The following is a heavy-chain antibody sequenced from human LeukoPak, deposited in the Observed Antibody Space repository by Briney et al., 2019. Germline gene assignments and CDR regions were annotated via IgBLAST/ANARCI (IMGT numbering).Heavy chain of an antibody. D-gene: IGHD1-26*01. CDR1: GFTFSSYS. V-gene: IGHV3-48*01. Sequence: PGGSLRLSCGASGFTFSSYSMNWVRQAPGKGLEWVSYISSSSSSIYYADSVKGRFTISRDNAENSLYLQMNSLRAEDTAVYYCAKGSGSYFGYWGQGTLVTVSS. CDR3: AKGSGSYFGY. CDR2: ISSSSSSI. J-gene: IGHJ4*02.